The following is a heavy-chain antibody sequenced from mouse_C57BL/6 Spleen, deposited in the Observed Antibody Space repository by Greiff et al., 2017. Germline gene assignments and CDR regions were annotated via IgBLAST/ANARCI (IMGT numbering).Heavy chain of an antibody. J-gene: IGHJ1*03. CDR3: ARSRGDYSLYWYFDV. Sequence: EVKLMESGAELVKPGASVKLSCTASGFNIKDYYMHWVKQRTEQGLEWIGRIDPEDGETKYSPKFQGKATITADTSSNTAYLQLSSLTSEDTAVYYCARSRGDYSLYWYFDVWGTGTTVTVSS. CDR1: GFNIKDYY. V-gene: IGHV14-2*01. D-gene: IGHD1-1*01. CDR2: IDPEDGET.